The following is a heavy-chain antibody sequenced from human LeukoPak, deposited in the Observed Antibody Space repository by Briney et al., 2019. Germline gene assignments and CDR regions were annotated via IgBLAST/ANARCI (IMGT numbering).Heavy chain of an antibody. CDR1: GFTVSSNY. D-gene: IGHD6-13*01. V-gene: IGHV3-21*01. Sequence: PGGSLRLSCAASGFTVSSNYMSWVRQAPGKGLEWVSSISSSSSSIYYADSVKGRFTISRDNAQNSMYLQMNSLRVEDTAVYYCARGRSRIAAADNDYWGQGTLVTVSS. CDR3: ARGRSRIAAADNDY. CDR2: ISSSSSSI. J-gene: IGHJ4*02.